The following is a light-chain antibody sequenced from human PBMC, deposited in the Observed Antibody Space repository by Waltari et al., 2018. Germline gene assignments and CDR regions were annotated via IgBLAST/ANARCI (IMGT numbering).Light chain of an antibody. CDR2: QDS. CDR1: TLEDRY. J-gene: IGLJ2*01. CDR3: QAWDRNTYVV. V-gene: IGLV3-1*01. Sequence: SYELTQPPSLSVSPGQTASITCPGDTLEDRYVCWYQQKPGQSPVLVLHQDSKRPSGIPERFSGFNSGNTATLTISETQAMDEADYYCQAWDRNTYVVFGGGTKLTVL.